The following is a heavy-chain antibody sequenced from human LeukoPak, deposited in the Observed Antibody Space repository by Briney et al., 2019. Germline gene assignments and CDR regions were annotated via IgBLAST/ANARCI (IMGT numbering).Heavy chain of an antibody. Sequence: GGSLRLSCVPSGFTVNRNVMSWVRQAPGKGLEWVSLIYGDDRAFYADSVKGRFTTSRDKSENTLFLQMSSLKPEDTAMYYCARDLAGFEEPRYYYYMDVWGKGTTVTVSS. CDR3: ARDLAGFEEPRYYYYMDV. D-gene: IGHD3-9*01. CDR2: IYGDDRA. J-gene: IGHJ6*03. CDR1: GFTVNRNV. V-gene: IGHV3-66*02.